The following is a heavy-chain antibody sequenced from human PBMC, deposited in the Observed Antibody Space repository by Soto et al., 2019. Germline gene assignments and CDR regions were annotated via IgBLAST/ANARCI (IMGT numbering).Heavy chain of an antibody. J-gene: IGHJ5*02. Sequence: ASVKVSCKASGYTFTCYYMHWVRQAPGQGLEWMGWINPDSGGTNYAQKFQGWVTMTRDTSISTAYMELSRLRSDDTAVYYCARALSDSSGYYFSWGQGTLVTVSS. V-gene: IGHV1-2*04. D-gene: IGHD3-22*01. CDR2: INPDSGGT. CDR1: GYTFTCYY. CDR3: ARALSDSSGYYFS.